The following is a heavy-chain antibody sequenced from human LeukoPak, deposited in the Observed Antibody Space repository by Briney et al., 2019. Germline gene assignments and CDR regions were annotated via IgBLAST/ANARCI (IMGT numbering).Heavy chain of an antibody. J-gene: IGHJ6*02. D-gene: IGHD3-10*01. V-gene: IGHV4-39*01. CDR2: IYYSGST. CDR1: GGSISSSSYY. Sequence: PSETLSLTCTVSGGSISSSSYYWGWIRQPPGKGLEWIGSIYYSGSTYYNPSLKSRVTISVDTSKNQFSLKLSSVTAADTAVYYCARVLVVRGVIGPQAWSWIDQYYYYGMDVWGQGTTVTVSS. CDR3: ARVLVVRGVIGPQAWSWIDQYYYYGMDV.